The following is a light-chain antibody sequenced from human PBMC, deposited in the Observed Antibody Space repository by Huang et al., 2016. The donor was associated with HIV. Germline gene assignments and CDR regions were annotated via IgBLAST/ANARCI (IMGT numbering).Light chain of an antibody. J-gene: IGKJ4*01. Sequence: DIQMTQSPSSLSASVGDRVTITCRASQSIDTSLKWYQQKPGKAPKLLIYAASILQSGVPSRVSGSGSGTDFTLTISSLQPEDFATFYCQQSYSTPLTFGGGTKVEIK. CDR1: QSIDTS. V-gene: IGKV1-39*01. CDR2: AAS. CDR3: QQSYSTPLT.